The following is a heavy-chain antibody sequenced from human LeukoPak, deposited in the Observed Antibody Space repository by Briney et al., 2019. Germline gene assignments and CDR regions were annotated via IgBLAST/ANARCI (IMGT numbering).Heavy chain of an antibody. V-gene: IGHV3-7*03. Sequence: GGSLRLSCAASGFTLSSYWMTWVRQAPGKGLEWVANIKQDGSKKSYVDSMKGRFTISRDNAKNSLYLQMNSLRADDTGVYYCASQPAAADVDYWGQGTLVTVSS. CDR2: IKQDGSKK. CDR1: GFTLSSYW. J-gene: IGHJ4*02. D-gene: IGHD2-2*01. CDR3: ASQPAAADVDY.